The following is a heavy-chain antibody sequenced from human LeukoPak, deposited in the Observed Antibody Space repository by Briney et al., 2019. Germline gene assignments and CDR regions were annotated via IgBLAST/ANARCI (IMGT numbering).Heavy chain of an antibody. D-gene: IGHD5-18*01. J-gene: IGHJ4*02. CDR1: GFTFSNYW. CDR3: AREGRGYSYAFEY. CDR2: INSDGSST. V-gene: IGHV3-74*01. Sequence: GGSPRLSCAASGFTFSNYWMHWVRQAPGKGLVWVSRINSDGSSTTYADSVKGRFTISRDNGQNTLYLQMNSLRAEDTAVYYCAREGRGYSYAFEYWGQGTLVTVSS.